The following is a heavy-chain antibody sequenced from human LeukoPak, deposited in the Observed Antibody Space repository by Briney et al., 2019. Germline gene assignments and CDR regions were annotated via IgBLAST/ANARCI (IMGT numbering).Heavy chain of an antibody. V-gene: IGHV1-2*02. CDR3: ARASDADYYGSGSSNWFDP. Sequence: ASVKVSCKASGYTFTGYYMHWVRQAPGQGLEWMGWINPNSGGTNYAQKFQGRVTMTRDTSISTAYMELSRLRSDDTAVYYCARASDADYYGSGSSNWFDPWGQGTLVTVSS. J-gene: IGHJ5*02. CDR2: INPNSGGT. CDR1: GYTFTGYY. D-gene: IGHD3-10*01.